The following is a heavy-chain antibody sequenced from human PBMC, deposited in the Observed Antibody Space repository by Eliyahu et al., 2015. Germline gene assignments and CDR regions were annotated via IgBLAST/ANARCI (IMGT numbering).Heavy chain of an antibody. J-gene: IGHJ2*01. D-gene: IGHD3-9*01. CDR1: GGTFXXXX. V-gene: IGHV1-69*01. CDR2: IIPIFGTA. CDR3: ARDLELNYDILTGHRRGYFDL. Sequence: QAQLVQSGAEVKKPGSSXXVSCKASGGTFXXXXXXWVRQAPGQGLEWMGGIIPIFGTANYAQKFQGRVTITADESTSTAYMELSSLRSEDTAVYYCARDLELNYDILTGHRRGYFDLWGRGTLVTVSS.